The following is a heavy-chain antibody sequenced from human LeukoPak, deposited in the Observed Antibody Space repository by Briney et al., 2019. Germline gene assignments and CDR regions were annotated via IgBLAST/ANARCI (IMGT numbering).Heavy chain of an antibody. CDR2: INTDGSIT. Sequence: GSLRLSCAASGFTFSTYLMHWVRQAPGKGLVWVSRINTDGSITTYADSVKGRFTISRDNAKNTLYLQMNSLRDEDTAEYYCASLGTLVPWGQGTLVTVSS. D-gene: IGHD3-9*01. J-gene: IGHJ5*02. CDR1: GFTFSTYL. CDR3: ASLGTLVP. V-gene: IGHV3-74*03.